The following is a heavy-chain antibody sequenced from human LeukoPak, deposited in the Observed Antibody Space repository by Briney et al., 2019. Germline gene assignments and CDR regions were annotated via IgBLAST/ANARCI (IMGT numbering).Heavy chain of an antibody. Sequence: PGGSLRLSCAASGFTFSSYGMHWVRRAPGKGLEGVAFIRYDGSNKYYADSVKGRFTISRDNSKNTLYLQMNSLRAEDTAVYYCAKDRVVAGTTGAFDIWGQGTMVTVSS. D-gene: IGHD6-19*01. V-gene: IGHV3-30*02. CDR2: IRYDGSNK. CDR1: GFTFSSYG. CDR3: AKDRVVAGTTGAFDI. J-gene: IGHJ3*02.